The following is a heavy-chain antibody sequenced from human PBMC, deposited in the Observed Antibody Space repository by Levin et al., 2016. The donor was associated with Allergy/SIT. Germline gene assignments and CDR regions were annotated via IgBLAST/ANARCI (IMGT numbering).Heavy chain of an antibody. CDR3: ARIRYYYGMDV. Sequence: WIRQPPGKGLEWVSHISGSGGTIYYADSVKGRFTLSRDNAKNSLYLQMNSLRAEDTAVYYCARIRYYYGMDVWGQGTTVTSP. V-gene: IGHV3-11*01. CDR2: ISGSGGTI. D-gene: IGHD3-10*01. J-gene: IGHJ6*02.